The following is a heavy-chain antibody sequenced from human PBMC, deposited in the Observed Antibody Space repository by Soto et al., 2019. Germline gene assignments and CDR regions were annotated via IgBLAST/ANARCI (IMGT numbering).Heavy chain of an antibody. CDR1: GFTFINYW. Sequence: GGSLRLSCAASGFTFINYWMHWVRQVPGKGLVWVSRINSDGSSISYADSVRVRFTISRDNAKNSLYLQMNSLRAEDTAVYYCARDQLYDNDISGRPLNAFDVWGQGTMVTVS. CDR3: ARDQLYDNDISGRPLNAFDV. D-gene: IGHD3-22*01. CDR2: INSDGSSI. V-gene: IGHV3-74*01. J-gene: IGHJ3*01.